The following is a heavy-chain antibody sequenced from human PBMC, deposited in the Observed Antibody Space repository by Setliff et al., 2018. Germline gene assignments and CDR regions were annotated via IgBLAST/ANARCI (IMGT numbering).Heavy chain of an antibody. V-gene: IGHV3-21*01. CDR2: ISSSSSYI. D-gene: IGHD2-15*01. Sequence: PGGSLRLSCAASGFTFSSYSMSWVRQAPGKGLEWVSSISSSSSYIYYADSVKGRFTISRDNAKNSLYLQMNSLRAEDTAVYYCARFPRDCSGGSCYPEYFQHWGQGTLVTVSS. J-gene: IGHJ1*01. CDR3: ARFPRDCSGGSCYPEYFQH. CDR1: GFTFSSYS.